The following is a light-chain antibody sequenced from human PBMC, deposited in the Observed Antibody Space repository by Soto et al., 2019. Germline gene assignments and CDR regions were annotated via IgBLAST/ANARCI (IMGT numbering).Light chain of an antibody. CDR3: QQRSNWSLFT. V-gene: IGKV3-11*01. CDR2: DAS. J-gene: IGKJ3*01. Sequence: EIVLTQSPATLSLSPGERATLSCRASQSVSSYLAWYQQKTGQAPRLLIYDASNKATGIPARFSGSGSETDFTLTISSLEPEHLAADYCQQRSNWSLFTFGPGTKVNIK. CDR1: QSVSSY.